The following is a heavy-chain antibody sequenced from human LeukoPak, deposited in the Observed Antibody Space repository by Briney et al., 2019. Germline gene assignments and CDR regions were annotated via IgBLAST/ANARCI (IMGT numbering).Heavy chain of an antibody. Sequence: PGGSLRLSCAVYGFTVSSNFMSSVRPAPGKGPEWVSVIYTSGITYYADSVRGRFTISRDNSKNTLYLQMDSLTAEDTAVYYCAREDAGGTYSFGYWGQGTLVTVSS. CDR2: IYTSGIT. V-gene: IGHV3-66*01. J-gene: IGHJ4*02. D-gene: IGHD1-26*01. CDR1: GFTVSSNF. CDR3: AREDAGGTYSFGY.